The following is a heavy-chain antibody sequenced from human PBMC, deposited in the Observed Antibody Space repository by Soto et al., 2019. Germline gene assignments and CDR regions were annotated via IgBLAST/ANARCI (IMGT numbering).Heavy chain of an antibody. D-gene: IGHD2-2*01. J-gene: IGHJ1*01. V-gene: IGHV3-74*01. CDR1: GFSFDSYW. CDR3: TRGPRASSGGTGAY. Sequence: EVQLVESGGGLVQPGGSLRLSCAASGFSFDSYWMHWVRQAPGQGPMWVSRIDYDGTTTNYADSVMGRFTISRDNAKSTLYLQMNSLRPEDTAVYYCTRGPRASSGGTGAYWGKGTLVTVSS. CDR2: IDYDGTTT.